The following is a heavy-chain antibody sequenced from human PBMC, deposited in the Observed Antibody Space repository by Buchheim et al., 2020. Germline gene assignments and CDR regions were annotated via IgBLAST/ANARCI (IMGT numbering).Heavy chain of an antibody. CDR1: GFTFSSYG. D-gene: IGHD5-24*01. J-gene: IGHJ3*02. V-gene: IGHV3-30*18. Sequence: QVQLVESGGGVVQPGRSLRLSCAASGFTFSSYGMHWVRQAPGKGLEWVAVISYDGRNKYYADSVKGRFTISRDNSKNTLYVQMNSLRAEDTAVYYCAKALEMATIRDAFDIWGQGT. CDR2: ISYDGRNK. CDR3: AKALEMATIRDAFDI.